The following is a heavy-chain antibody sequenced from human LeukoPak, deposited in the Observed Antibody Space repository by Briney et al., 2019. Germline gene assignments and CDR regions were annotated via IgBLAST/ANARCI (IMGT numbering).Heavy chain of an antibody. CDR3: ATSTTGTTLDY. CDR1: GGSFSAYY. J-gene: IGHJ4*02. CDR2: INHSGST. Sequence: SETLSLTCAVYGGSFSAYYWSWIRQPPGKGLEWIGEINHSGSTNYNPSLKSRVTISVDTSKNQFSLKLSSVTAADTAVYYCATSTTGTTLDYWGQGTLVTVSS. D-gene: IGHD1-1*01. V-gene: IGHV4-34*01.